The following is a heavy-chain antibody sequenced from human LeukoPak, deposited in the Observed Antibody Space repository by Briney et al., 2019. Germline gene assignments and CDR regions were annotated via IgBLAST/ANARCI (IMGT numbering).Heavy chain of an antibody. J-gene: IGHJ5*02. D-gene: IGHD6-19*01. V-gene: IGHV1-18*04. CDR3: ARIPRSGWYWFWFDP. CDR1: VYTFTSYG. Sequence: VASVKVSCKASVYTFTSYGISWVRQAPGQGLAWMGWISAYNGNTNYAQKLQGRVTMTTDTSTRTAYMELRSLRSDDTAVYYCARIPRSGWYWFWFDPWGQGTLVTVSS. CDR2: ISAYNGNT.